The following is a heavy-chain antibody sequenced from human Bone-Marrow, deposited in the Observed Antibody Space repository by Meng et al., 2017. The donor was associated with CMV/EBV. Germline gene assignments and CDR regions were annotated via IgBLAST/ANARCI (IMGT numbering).Heavy chain of an antibody. D-gene: IGHD6-13*01. CDR2: IYTSGST. V-gene: IGHV4-4*07. J-gene: IGHJ4*02. Sequence: GSLRLSCTVSGGSISSYYWSWIRQPAGKGLEWIGRIYTSGSTNYNPSLKSRVTISVDTSKNQFTLKLSSVTAAETAVYSCAREWSSSWVTDWGQGTLVTVSS. CDR1: GGSISSYY. CDR3: AREWSSSWVTD.